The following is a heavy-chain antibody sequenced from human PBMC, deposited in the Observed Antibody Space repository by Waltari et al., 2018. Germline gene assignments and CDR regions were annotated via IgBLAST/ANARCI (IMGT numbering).Heavy chain of an antibody. CDR2: IKQDGSEK. CDR1: GFTFSRYW. V-gene: IGHV3-7*01. Sequence: EVQLVESGGGLVQPGGSLRLSCAASGFTFSRYWMSWVRQAPGKGLEWVANIKQDGSEKYYVDSVKGRFTISRDNAKNSLYLQMNSLRAEDTAVYYCAIVGSGWYLYFQHWGQGTLVTVSS. J-gene: IGHJ1*01. D-gene: IGHD6-19*01. CDR3: AIVGSGWYLYFQH.